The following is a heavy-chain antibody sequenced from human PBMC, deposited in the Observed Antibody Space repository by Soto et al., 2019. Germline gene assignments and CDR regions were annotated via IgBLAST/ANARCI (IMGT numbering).Heavy chain of an antibody. D-gene: IGHD2-15*01. J-gene: IGHJ4*02. V-gene: IGHV3-7*01. CDR2: IKQDGSEK. Sequence: RLSGAASRLTFSSYWMSWVRQAPGKGLEWVANIKQDGSEKYYVDSVKGRFTISRDNAKNSLYLQINSLRAEDTAVYYCATDRWFYXWGQVTLVTVSX. CDR3: ATDRWFYX. CDR1: RLTFSSYW.